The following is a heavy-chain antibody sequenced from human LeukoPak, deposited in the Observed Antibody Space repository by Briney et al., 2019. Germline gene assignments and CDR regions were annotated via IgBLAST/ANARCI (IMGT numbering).Heavy chain of an antibody. CDR2: INPNHGDT. J-gene: IGHJ4*02. CDR3: ARSPHILTGENFDY. Sequence: ASVKVSCKASGYTFTSYYMHWVRQAPGQGLEWMGWINPNHGDTNYAQKFQDRVSMTRDTSISAAYMHLSRLRSADTAVYYCARSPHILTGENFDYWGQGTLLTVSS. CDR1: GYTFTSYY. V-gene: IGHV1-2*02. D-gene: IGHD3-9*01.